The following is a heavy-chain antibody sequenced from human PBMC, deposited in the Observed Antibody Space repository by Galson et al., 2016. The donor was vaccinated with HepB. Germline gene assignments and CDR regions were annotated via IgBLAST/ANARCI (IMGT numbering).Heavy chain of an antibody. D-gene: IGHD3-10*01. CDR1: GYTFTGYY. CDR3: ARDPEGVLWFGDATPTGWFDP. CDR2: ISPNSGGT. V-gene: IGHV1-2*02. J-gene: IGHJ5*02. Sequence: SVKVSCKASGYTFTGYYMHWVRQAPGQGLEWMGWISPNSGGTNYAQKFQGRVTMTRDTSISTAYMELSRLRSDDTAVYYCARDPEGVLWFGDATPTGWFDPWGQGTLVTVSS.